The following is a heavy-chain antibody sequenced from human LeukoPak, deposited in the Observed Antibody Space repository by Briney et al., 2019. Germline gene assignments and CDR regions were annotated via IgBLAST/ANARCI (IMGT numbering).Heavy chain of an antibody. V-gene: IGHV1-69*13. Sequence: GASVKVSCLASGGTFSRYAISWVRQAPGQGLEWMGGIIPIFGTANYAQKFQGRVTITADESTSTAYMELSSLRSEDTAVYYCARANSGYDSCMFYWGQGTLVTVSS. J-gene: IGHJ4*02. CDR2: IIPIFGTA. D-gene: IGHD5-12*01. CDR1: GGTFSRYA. CDR3: ARANSGYDSCMFY.